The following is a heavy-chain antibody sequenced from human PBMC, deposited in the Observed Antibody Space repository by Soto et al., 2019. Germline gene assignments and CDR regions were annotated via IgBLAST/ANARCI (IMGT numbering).Heavy chain of an antibody. J-gene: IGHJ6*02. CDR2: ISWGGGST. D-gene: IGHD5-12*01. CDR3: EKDREEMATGGMDV. V-gene: IGHV3-43*01. Sequence: PGGSLRLSCAASGFTFDDYTMHWVRQAPGKGLEWVSLISWGGGSTYYADSVKGRFTISRDNSKNSLYLQMNSLRTEDTALYYSEKDREEMATGGMDVWGQGTTVTVSS. CDR1: GFTFDDYT.